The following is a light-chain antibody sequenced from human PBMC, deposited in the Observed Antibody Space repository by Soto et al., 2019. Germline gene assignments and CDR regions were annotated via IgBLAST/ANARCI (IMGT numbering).Light chain of an antibody. CDR2: DAS. J-gene: IGKJ1*01. CDR3: QQYNSYSRT. V-gene: IGKV1-5*01. Sequence: DIHMTQSPSTLSASVGDIVTITCRASQSISTWLAWYQQKPGKAPKLLIYDASSLQSGVPSRFSGSGSGTEFTLTISSLQPDDFATYSCQQYNSYSRTFGQGTKVDIK. CDR1: QSISTW.